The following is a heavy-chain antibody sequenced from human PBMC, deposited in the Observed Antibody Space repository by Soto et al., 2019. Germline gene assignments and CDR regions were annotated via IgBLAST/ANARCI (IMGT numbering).Heavy chain of an antibody. CDR3: TRGLFSGSSYSGSWYYFDS. D-gene: IGHD1-26*01. V-gene: IGHV4-59*12. J-gene: IGHJ4*02. Sequence: SETLSVTCTVAGGTISSYDWSWIRQPPGKGLEWIGYIYYSGSTNYNPSLKNRVTISTMSNNKFSLELSSVTAADTAVYYCTRGLFSGSSYSGSWYYFDSWGQGTMVTVSS. CDR1: GGTISSYD. CDR2: IYYSGST.